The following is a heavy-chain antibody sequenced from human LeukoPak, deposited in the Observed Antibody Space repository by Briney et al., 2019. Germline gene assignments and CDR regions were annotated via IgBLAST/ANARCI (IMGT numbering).Heavy chain of an antibody. CDR1: GFTFRSYA. Sequence: PGGSLRLSCAASGFTFRSYAMSWVRQAPGKGLERVSHISGSGDTTYYADSVKGRFTISRDNSKNTLYLQMNSLRADDTAVYYCAKDMEGSVADYFDYWGQGTLVTVSS. CDR2: ISGSGDTT. D-gene: IGHD3-10*01. V-gene: IGHV3-23*01. CDR3: AKDMEGSVADYFDY. J-gene: IGHJ4*02.